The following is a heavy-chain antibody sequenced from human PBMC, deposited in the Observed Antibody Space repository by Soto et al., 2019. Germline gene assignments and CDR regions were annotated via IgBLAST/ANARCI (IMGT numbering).Heavy chain of an antibody. D-gene: IGHD3-3*01. V-gene: IGHV1-18*01. J-gene: IGHJ6*03. CDR2: ISAYNGNT. CDR3: ARSPGYYDFWSGWNYYYYMDV. Sequence: EASVKVSCKASGYTFTSYGISWVRQAPGQGLEWMGWISAYNGNTNYAQKLQGRVTMTTDTSTSTAYMELRSLRSDDTAVYYCARSPGYYDFWSGWNYYYYMDVWGKGTTVTVSS. CDR1: GYTFTSYG.